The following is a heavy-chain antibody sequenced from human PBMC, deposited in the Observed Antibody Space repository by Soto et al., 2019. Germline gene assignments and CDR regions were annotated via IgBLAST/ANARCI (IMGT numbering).Heavy chain of an antibody. J-gene: IGHJ4*02. CDR1: GGSISSGGYF. Sequence: PSETLSLTCTVSGGSISSGGYFWSWIRQHPGKGLEWVGYIYYSGSTYYNPSLRSRITISVDTSKNQFSLKLSSVSAADTAVYYCATEVVSNTRQFDYSGQGTLVTVSS. D-gene: IGHD2-2*01. CDR2: IYYSGST. V-gene: IGHV4-31*03. CDR3: ATEVVSNTRQFDY.